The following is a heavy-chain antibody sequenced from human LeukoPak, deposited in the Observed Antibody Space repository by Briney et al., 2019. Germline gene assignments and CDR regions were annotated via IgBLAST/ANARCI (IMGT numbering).Heavy chain of an antibody. Sequence: PEGSLRLSCTASGFTFSGHWIHWVRQAPGMGLVWVSRINERGTDSMYAESVKGRFTISRDNVKNTVYLQMNSLRAEDTAVYYCVRDETLWTLDWWGQGTLVSVSS. CDR3: VRDETLWTLDW. CDR2: INERGTDS. D-gene: IGHD1-1*01. CDR1: GFTFSGHW. V-gene: IGHV3-74*03. J-gene: IGHJ4*02.